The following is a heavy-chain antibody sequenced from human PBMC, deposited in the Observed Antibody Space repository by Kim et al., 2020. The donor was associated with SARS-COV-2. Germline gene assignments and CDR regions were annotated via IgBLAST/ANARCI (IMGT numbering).Heavy chain of an antibody. J-gene: IGHJ3*02. CDR3: AGDHPLGRWTDAFDI. Sequence: GGSLRLSCAASGFTFSSYAMHWVRQAPGKGLEWVAGITYDGGNKSSADAVRGRFTISIDKSKTTLYLQVNSMRAKDTAVYYCAGDHPLGRWTDAFDICGQGTMVTVSS. CDR2: ITYDGGNK. CDR1: GFTFSSYA. V-gene: IGHV3-30-3*01. D-gene: IGHD4-17*01.